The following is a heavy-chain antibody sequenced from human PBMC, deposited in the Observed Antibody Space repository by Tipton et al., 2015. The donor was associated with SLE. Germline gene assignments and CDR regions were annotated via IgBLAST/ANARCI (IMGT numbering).Heavy chain of an antibody. J-gene: IGHJ4*02. CDR3: AVSIGYYDFWTH. V-gene: IGHV3-30*02. Sequence: SLRLSCAASGFTFSSYGMHWVRQAPGEGLEWVAFIRYDGSNKYYADSVKGRFTISRDNSKNTLYLQMNSLRAEDTAVYFCAVSIGYYDFWTHWGQGTLVTVSS. D-gene: IGHD3-3*01. CDR2: IRYDGSNK. CDR1: GFTFSSYG.